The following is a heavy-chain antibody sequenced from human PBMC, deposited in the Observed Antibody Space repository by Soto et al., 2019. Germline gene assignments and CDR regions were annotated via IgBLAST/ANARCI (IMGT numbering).Heavy chain of an antibody. V-gene: IGHV3-30*18. Sequence: PGGSLRLSCAASAFSLSTCVMHWVRQAPGKGLEWVAAISYDESNKFYADSVKGRFTVSRDNSKNMLYLQMNSLRTEDTAVYYCAKDPGGVQLWDFFDYWGQGTLVTVSS. CDR1: AFSLSTCV. D-gene: IGHD5-18*01. CDR3: AKDPGGVQLWDFFDY. CDR2: ISYDESNK. J-gene: IGHJ4*02.